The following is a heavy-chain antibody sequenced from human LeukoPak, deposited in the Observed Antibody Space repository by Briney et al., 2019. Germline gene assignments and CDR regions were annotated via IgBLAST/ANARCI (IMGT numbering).Heavy chain of an antibody. D-gene: IGHD1-7*01. CDR2: ISYRGNT. CDR3: ARITKLLNGDHFDY. Sequence: PSETLSLTCNVSGDSISSYHWTWIRQPPGKGLEWIGYISYRGNTNYNTSLKSRVTMSVDTPRNQFSLSLSSVTAADTAVYYCARITKLLNGDHFDYWGQGTLVTVSS. CDR1: GDSISSYH. J-gene: IGHJ4*02. V-gene: IGHV4-59*01.